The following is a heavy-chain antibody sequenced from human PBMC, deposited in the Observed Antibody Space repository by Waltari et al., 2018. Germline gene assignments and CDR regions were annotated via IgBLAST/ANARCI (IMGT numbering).Heavy chain of an antibody. CDR1: GITFTTYW. J-gene: IGHJ4*02. CDR3: AREGNYEGGGYGFDY. CDR2: IKRDGSDR. D-gene: IGHD3-22*01. Sequence: EVQLWASGGGLVKPGGSMRLSCAAPGITFTTYWMSWVRQAPGKGLQWVANIKRDGSDRFYVGSVKGRFPISRDNAKNSLHLQMDSLRVEDTAVYYCAREGNYEGGGYGFDYWGQGTLVTVSS. V-gene: IGHV3-7*03.